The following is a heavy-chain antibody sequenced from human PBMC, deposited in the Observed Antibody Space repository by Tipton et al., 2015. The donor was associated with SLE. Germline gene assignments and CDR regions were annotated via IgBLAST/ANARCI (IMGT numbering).Heavy chain of an antibody. J-gene: IGHJ6*03. V-gene: IGHV3-48*03. CDR2: ISSSDGDT. CDR3: ARGRGSPDV. Sequence: SLRLSCVASGFTFRIYEMNWVRQAPGKGLEWVSYISSSDGDTYYTDSVKGQFTISRDNAKNSLYLQMNSLRVEDTAIYYCARGRGSPDVGGKGTPVT. CDR1: GFTFRIYE. D-gene: IGHD3-16*01.